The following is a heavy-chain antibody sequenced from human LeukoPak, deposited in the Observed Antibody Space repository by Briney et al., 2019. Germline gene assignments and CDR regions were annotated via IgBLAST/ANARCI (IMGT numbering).Heavy chain of an antibody. CDR2: IYYSGST. CDR3: ARHIGQLANFDY. Sequence: SETLSLTCTVSGGSISSYYWSWIRQPPVKGLEWIGYIYYSGSTNYNPSLKSRVTISVDTSKNQFSLKLSSVTAADTAVYYCARHIGQLANFDYWGQGTLVTVSS. D-gene: IGHD6-13*01. V-gene: IGHV4-59*08. J-gene: IGHJ4*02. CDR1: GGSISSYY.